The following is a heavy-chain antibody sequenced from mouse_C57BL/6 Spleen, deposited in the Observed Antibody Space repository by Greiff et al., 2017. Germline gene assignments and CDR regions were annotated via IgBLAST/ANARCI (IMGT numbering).Heavy chain of an antibody. CDR2: IRLKSDNYAT. CDR3: TTGTYYFDY. D-gene: IGHD4-1*01. CDR1: GFTFSNYW. J-gene: IGHJ2*01. Sequence: EVKVEESGGGLVQPGGSMKLSCVASGFTFSNYWMNWVRQSPEKGLEWVAQIRLKSDNYATHYAESVKGRFTISRDDSKSSVYLQMNNLRAEDTGIYYCTTGTYYFDYWGQGTTHTVSS. V-gene: IGHV6-3*01.